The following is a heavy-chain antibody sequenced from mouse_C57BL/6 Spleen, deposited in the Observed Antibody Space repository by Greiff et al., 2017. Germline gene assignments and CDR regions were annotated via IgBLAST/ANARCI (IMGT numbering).Heavy chain of an antibody. CDR3: TYGSSYY. D-gene: IGHD1-1*01. CDR1: GFNIKDDY. CDR2: IDPENGDT. Sequence: VQLQQSGAELVRPGASVKLSCTASGFNIKDDYMHWVKQRPEQGLEWIGWIDPENGDTEYASKFQGKATITADTSSHTAYLQLSSLTSEDTAVYYCTYGSSYYWGQGTTLTVSS. V-gene: IGHV14-4*01. J-gene: IGHJ2*01.